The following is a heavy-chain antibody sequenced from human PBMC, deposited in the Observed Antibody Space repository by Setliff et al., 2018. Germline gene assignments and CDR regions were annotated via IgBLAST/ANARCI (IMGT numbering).Heavy chain of an antibody. CDR2: MYHSGST. Sequence: SETLSLTCAVSYYSISSGYYWGWIRQPPGKGLEWIGSMYHSGSTYYSPSLESRVTISVDMSKNQFSLKLTSVAAADTAVYYCARTHCTTTSCFYFHYWGQGTVVTVSS. D-gene: IGHD2-2*01. CDR3: ARTHCTTTSCFYFHY. V-gene: IGHV4-38-2*01. J-gene: IGHJ4*02. CDR1: YYSISSGYY.